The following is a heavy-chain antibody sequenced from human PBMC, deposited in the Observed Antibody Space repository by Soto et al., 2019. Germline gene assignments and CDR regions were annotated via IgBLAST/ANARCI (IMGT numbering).Heavy chain of an antibody. Sequence: GGSLRLSCAASGFTFDDYTMHWVRQAPGRGLEWVSLISWDGTNKYYADSVKGRFTVSRDNSKNSLYLQMNSLKTGDTALYYCAKEMATIFFDYWGQGTLVTVSS. J-gene: IGHJ4*02. CDR2: ISWDGTNK. CDR1: GFTFDDYT. CDR3: AKEMATIFFDY. V-gene: IGHV3-43*01. D-gene: IGHD5-12*01.